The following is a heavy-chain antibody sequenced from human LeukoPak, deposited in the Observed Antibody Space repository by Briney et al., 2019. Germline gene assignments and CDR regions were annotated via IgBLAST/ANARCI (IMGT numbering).Heavy chain of an antibody. D-gene: IGHD3-22*01. J-gene: IGHJ4*02. V-gene: IGHV3-48*02. CDR3: ALYYYDSSGYPSFDY. CDR2: ISASCTAG. Sequence: PGGSLRLSCAVSGVAFSRYSMNWVRQAPGRGLGWVSYISASCTAGYYKGPVKSRFNDARDNAKNQMYLQMDSLRDEDTAVYYCALYYYDSSGYPSFDYWGQGTLVTVSS. CDR1: GVAFSRYS.